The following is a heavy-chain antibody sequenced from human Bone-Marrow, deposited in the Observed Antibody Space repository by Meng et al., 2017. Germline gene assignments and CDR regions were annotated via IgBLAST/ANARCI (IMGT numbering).Heavy chain of an antibody. CDR2: IIPILGIA. V-gene: IGHV1-69*04. CDR1: GFTFSSYG. J-gene: IGHJ1*01. D-gene: IGHD1-26*01. CDR3: ARDGIVGATRGLYFQH. Sequence: KISCAASGFTFSSYGMHWVRQAPGQGLEWMGRIIPILGIANYAQKFQGRVTITADKSTSTAYMELSSRRSEDTAVDYCARDGIVGATRGLYFQHWGQGTLVTVSS.